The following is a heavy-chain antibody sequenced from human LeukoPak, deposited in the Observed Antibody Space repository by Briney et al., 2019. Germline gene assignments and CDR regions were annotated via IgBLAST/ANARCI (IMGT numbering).Heavy chain of an antibody. J-gene: IGHJ4*02. CDR2: NSGGSS. CDR3: ARAGGYFDY. CDR1: GFTFSSYW. D-gene: IGHD3-16*01. V-gene: IGHV3-21*01. Sequence: AGGSLRLSCAASGFTFSSYWMSWVRQAPGKGLEWVSSNSGGSSYYADSVKGRFTISRDNAKNSLYLQMNSLRAEDTAVYYCARAGGYFDYWGQGTLVTVSS.